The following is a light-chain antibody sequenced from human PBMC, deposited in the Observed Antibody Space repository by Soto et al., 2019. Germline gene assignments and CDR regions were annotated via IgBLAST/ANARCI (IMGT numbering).Light chain of an antibody. J-gene: IGKJ2*01. Sequence: EIVLTQSPGTLSLSPGERATLSCRASQSVGSTLAWYQQKPGQPPRLLIYDAFSRATGIPARFSGGGSGSDFTLAISRLEAGDSAVYYCQQRSTWSYTFGHGTRLEIK. CDR3: QQRSTWSYT. CDR1: QSVGST. CDR2: DAF. V-gene: IGKV3-11*01.